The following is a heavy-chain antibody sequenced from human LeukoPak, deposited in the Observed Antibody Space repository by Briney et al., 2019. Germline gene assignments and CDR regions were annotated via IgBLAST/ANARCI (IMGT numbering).Heavy chain of an antibody. J-gene: IGHJ2*01. CDR2: IYYSGST. CDR3: ARTYGSGGLGYFDL. D-gene: IGHD6-25*01. CDR1: GGSISSYY. Sequence: ASETLSPTCTVSGGSISSYYWSWIRQPPGKGLEWIGYIYYSGSTNYSPSLKSRLTISVDTSKNQFSLKLSSVTAADTAVYYCARTYGSGGLGYFDLWGRGTLVTVSS. V-gene: IGHV4-59*01.